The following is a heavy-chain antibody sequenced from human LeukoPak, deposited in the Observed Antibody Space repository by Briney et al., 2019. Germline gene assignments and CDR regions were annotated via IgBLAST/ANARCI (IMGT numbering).Heavy chain of an antibody. D-gene: IGHD1-26*01. Sequence: ASVKVACKASGYTFTSYGISWVRQAPGQGLEWMGWISAYNDNTNYAQRLQGRVTMTTDTSTSTAYMELWSLRSDDTAVYYCARDLEVGGSYSRPDEYWGQGTLVTVSS. CDR1: GYTFTSYG. V-gene: IGHV1-18*01. CDR3: ARDLEVGGSYSRPDEY. CDR2: ISAYNDNT. J-gene: IGHJ4*02.